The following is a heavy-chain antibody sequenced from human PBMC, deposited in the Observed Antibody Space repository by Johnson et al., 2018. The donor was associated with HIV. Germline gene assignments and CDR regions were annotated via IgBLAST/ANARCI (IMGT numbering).Heavy chain of an antibody. CDR1: GLTFSTSW. CDR3: ATDIVVVLALGGDAFDI. CDR2: INPDGSEN. J-gene: IGHJ3*02. V-gene: IGHV3-7*01. Sequence: MQLVESGGGLVQTGGSLRLTCAASGLTFSTSWMNWVRQAPGRGLEWVANINPDGSENYYVDSARGRFTISIDNAKNSLYLQMSSLRAEDTAVYYCATDIVVVLALGGDAFDIWGQGTMVIVSS. D-gene: IGHD2-2*01.